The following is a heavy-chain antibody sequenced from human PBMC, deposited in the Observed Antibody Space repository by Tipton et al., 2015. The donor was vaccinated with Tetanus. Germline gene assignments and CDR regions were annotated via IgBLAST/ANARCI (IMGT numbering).Heavy chain of an antibody. CDR2: ISSSGRTI. D-gene: IGHD3-16*01. CDR1: GFTFSTYA. V-gene: IGHV3-11*01. CDR3: AKDVPPARGGNMFDY. J-gene: IGHJ4*02. Sequence: SLRLSCAASGFTFSTYAMSWVRQAPGKGLEWVSYISSSGRTIYYTDSVKGRFTISRDNAKNSLFLQMNSLRAEDTAVYYCAKDVPPARGGNMFDYWGQGTLVTVTS.